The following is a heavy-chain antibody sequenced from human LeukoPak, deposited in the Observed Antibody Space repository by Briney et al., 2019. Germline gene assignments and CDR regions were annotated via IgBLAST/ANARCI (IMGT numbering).Heavy chain of an antibody. V-gene: IGHV1-2*02. D-gene: IGHD2-21*02. CDR3: ARDPAVLAVTTHAFDI. CDR2: INPNSGGT. J-gene: IGHJ3*02. Sequence: ASVKVSCKASGYTFTGYYMHWVRQAPGQGLEWMGWINPNSGGTNYAQKFQGRVTMTRDTSISTAYMELSRLRSDDTAVHYCARDPAVLAVTTHAFDIWGQGTMVTVSS. CDR1: GYTFTGYY.